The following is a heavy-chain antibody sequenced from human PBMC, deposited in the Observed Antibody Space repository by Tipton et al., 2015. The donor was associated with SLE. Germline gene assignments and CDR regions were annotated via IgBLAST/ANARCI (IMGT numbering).Heavy chain of an antibody. CDR3: ARAGLQQLVYYYYGMDV. J-gene: IGHJ6*02. CDR2: IYYSGST. D-gene: IGHD6-13*01. CDR1: GFTFSSYA. V-gene: IGHV4-38-2*01. Sequence: LRLSCAASGFTFSSYAMSWVRQAPGKGLEWIGSIYYSGSTYYNPSLKSRVTISVDTSKNQFSLKLSSVTAADTAVYYCARAGLQQLVYYYYGMDVWGQGTTVTVSS.